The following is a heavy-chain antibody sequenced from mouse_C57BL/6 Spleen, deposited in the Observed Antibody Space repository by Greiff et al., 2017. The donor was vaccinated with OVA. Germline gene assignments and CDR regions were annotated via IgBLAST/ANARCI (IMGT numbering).Heavy chain of an antibody. V-gene: IGHV2-2*02. CDR1: GFSLTSYG. CDR3: ARNSRTTVVYFDV. Sequence: QVQLQQSGPGLVQPSQSLSITCPVSGFSLTSYGVHWVRQSPGKGLEWLGVIWSGGSTDYNAAFISSLSISKDNSKSQVFFKMNRLQANDTAIYYCARNSRTTVVYFDVWGTGTTVTVSS. D-gene: IGHD1-1*01. J-gene: IGHJ1*03. CDR2: IWSGGST.